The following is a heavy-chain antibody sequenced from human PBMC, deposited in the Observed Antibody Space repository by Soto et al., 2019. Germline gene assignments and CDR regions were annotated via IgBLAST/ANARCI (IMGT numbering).Heavy chain of an antibody. J-gene: IGHJ6*02. D-gene: IGHD3-3*01. CDR2: IIPIFGTA. V-gene: IGHV1-69*01. Sequence: QVQLVQSGAEVKKPGSSVKVSCKASGGTFSSYAISWVRQAPGQGLEWMGGIIPIFGTANYAQKFQGRVTITADESTSTAYMELSSLRSDDTAVYYCATRGFWSVPNYYGMDVWGQGTTVTVSS. CDR1: GGTFSSYA. CDR3: ATRGFWSVPNYYGMDV.